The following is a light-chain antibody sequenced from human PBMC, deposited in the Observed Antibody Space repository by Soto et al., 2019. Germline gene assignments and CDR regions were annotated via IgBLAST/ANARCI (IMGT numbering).Light chain of an antibody. CDR1: SSHIGAGYD. V-gene: IGLV1-40*01. CDR2: GNS. CDR3: QSYDSSLSGYV. Sequence: QSVLTQPPSVSGAPGQRVTISCTGSSSHIGAGYDVHWYQQLPGTAPKLLIYGNSNRPSGVPDRFSGSKSGTSASLAITGLQAEDEADYNCQSYDSSLSGYVFGTGTKVTVL. J-gene: IGLJ1*01.